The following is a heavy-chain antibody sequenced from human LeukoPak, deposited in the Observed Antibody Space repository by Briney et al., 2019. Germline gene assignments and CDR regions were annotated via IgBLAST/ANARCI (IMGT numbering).Heavy chain of an antibody. CDR3: ARLSGYSRGWVY. D-gene: IGHD6-19*01. J-gene: IGHJ4*02. Sequence: GESLKISCKGSGYTFTNYWIGWVRQMPGKGLEWMGIIYPGDSDTRYSPSFQGQVTISADKSISTAYLRWSSLKASDTAIFYCARLSGYSRGWVYWGQGTLVTVSS. CDR2: IYPGDSDT. CDR1: GYTFTNYW. V-gene: IGHV5-51*01.